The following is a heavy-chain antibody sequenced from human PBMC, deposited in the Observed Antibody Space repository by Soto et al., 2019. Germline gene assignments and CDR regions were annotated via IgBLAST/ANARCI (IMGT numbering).Heavy chain of an antibody. D-gene: IGHD6-13*01. CDR1: GGTFSSYA. J-gene: IGHJ5*02. V-gene: IGHV1-69*01. CDR2: IIPMFATG. Sequence: VQLVQSGAEVKKPGSSVKVSCKASGGTFSSYAISWVRQAPGQGLEWMGGIIPMFATGNYAQKFQGRDTITADEATTTAYMELSSLRSEDTAVYYCARGLEAAPFPGWFDPWGQGTLVTVSS. CDR3: ARGLEAAPFPGWFDP.